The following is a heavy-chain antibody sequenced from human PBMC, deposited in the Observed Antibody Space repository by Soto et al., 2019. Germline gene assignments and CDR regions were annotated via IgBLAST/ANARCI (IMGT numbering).Heavy chain of an antibody. CDR3: ARGYCSGGCCYTRGYFDY. Sequence: SETLSLTCAVYGGSFSGYYWSWIRQPPGKGLEWIGEINHSGSTNYNPSLKSRVTISVDTSKNQFSLKLSSVTAADTAVYYCARGYCSGGCCYTRGYFDYRAQRTFVSGSS. V-gene: IGHV4-34*01. J-gene: IGHJ4*02. CDR1: GGSFSGYY. D-gene: IGHD2-15*01. CDR2: INHSGST.